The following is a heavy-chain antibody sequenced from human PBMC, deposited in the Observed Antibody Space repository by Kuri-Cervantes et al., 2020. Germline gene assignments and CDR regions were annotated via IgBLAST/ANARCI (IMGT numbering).Heavy chain of an antibody. Sequence: SETLSLTCTVSGGSISSSSYYWGWIRQPPGKGLEWIGSIYYSGSTYYNPSLKSRVTISVDKSKNQFSLKLSSVTAADTAVYYCAREFSRTVTLGYYYYMDVWGKGTTVTVSS. CDR3: AREFSRTVTLGYYYYMDV. J-gene: IGHJ6*03. CDR2: IYYSGST. CDR1: GGSISSSSYY. D-gene: IGHD4-17*01. V-gene: IGHV4-39*07.